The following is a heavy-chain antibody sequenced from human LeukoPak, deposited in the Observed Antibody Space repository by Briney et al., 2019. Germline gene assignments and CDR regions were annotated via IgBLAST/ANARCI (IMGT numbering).Heavy chain of an antibody. Sequence: GGSLRLSCAASGFTFSSFGMHWVRQAPGKGLEWVSFIRSDGSNKYYTDSVKGRFTISKDNFKNTLYLQMNSLRPEDTAVYYCANPPTVTKIRFDSWGQGTLVTVSS. D-gene: IGHD4-17*01. CDR2: IRSDGSNK. J-gene: IGHJ5*01. CDR1: GFTFSSFG. V-gene: IGHV3-30*02. CDR3: ANPPTVTKIRFDS.